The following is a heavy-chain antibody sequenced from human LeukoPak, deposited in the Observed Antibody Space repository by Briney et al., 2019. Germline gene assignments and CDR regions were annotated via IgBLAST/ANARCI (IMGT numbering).Heavy chain of an antibody. CDR1: GGSISSGGYS. Sequence: SETLSLTCAVSGGSISSGGYSWSWIRQPPGKGLEWIGYIYHSGSTYYNPSLKSRVTISVDRSKNQFSLKLSSVTAADTAVYYCARGSPTYCGGDCYVDAFDIWGQGTMVTVSS. CDR3: ARGSPTYCGGDCYVDAFDI. V-gene: IGHV4-30-2*01. J-gene: IGHJ3*02. CDR2: IYHSGST. D-gene: IGHD2-21*02.